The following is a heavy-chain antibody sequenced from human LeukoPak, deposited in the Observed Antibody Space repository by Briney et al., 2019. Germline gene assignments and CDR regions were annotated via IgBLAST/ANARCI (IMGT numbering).Heavy chain of an antibody. CDR2: ISSSGSTI. CDR1: GFTFSSYE. CDR3: ARPARYYDILTGYYTEREDY. Sequence: GGSLRLSCAASGFTFSSYEMNWVRQAPGKGLEWVSYISSSGSTIYYADSVKGRFTISRDNAKNSLYPQMNSLRAEDTAVYYCARPARYYDILTGYYTEREDYWGQGTLVTVSS. V-gene: IGHV3-48*03. J-gene: IGHJ4*02. D-gene: IGHD3-9*01.